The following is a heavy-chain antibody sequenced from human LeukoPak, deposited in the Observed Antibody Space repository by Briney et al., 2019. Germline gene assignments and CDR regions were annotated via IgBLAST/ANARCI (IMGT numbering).Heavy chain of an antibody. CDR2: INHSGST. Sequence: SETLSLTCAVYGGSFSGCYWSWIRQPPGKGLEWIGEINHSGSTNYNPSLKSRVTISVDTSKNQFSLKLSSVTAADTAVYYCARGQLTWFDPWGQGTLVTVSS. CDR1: GGSFSGCY. J-gene: IGHJ5*02. D-gene: IGHD2-2*01. V-gene: IGHV4-34*01. CDR3: ARGQLTWFDP.